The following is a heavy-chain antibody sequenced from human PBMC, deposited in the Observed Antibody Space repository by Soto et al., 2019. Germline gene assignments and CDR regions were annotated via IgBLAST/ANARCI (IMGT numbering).Heavy chain of an antibody. D-gene: IGHD2-21*02. CDR3: XXRXXGGDGRFDP. CDR2: IYWNDDK. CDR1: GFSLSTNGMG. J-gene: IGHJ5*02. Sequence: PTLVNPTQTLTLTCTFSGFSLSTNGMGVGWIRQPPRKALEWLALIYWNDDKRYSPSLKSRLTITKDTSKNQVVLTMTNMDPXXXATXXXXXRXXGGDGRFDPWGQGTLVXVSS. V-gene: IGHV2-5*01.